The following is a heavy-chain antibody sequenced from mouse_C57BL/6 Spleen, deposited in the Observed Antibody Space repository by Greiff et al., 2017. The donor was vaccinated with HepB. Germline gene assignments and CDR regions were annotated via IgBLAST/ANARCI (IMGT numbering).Heavy chain of an antibody. Sequence: DVMLVESGGGLVKPGGSLKLSCAASGFTFSDYGMHWVRQAPEKGLEWVAYISSGSSTIYYADTVKGRFTISRDNAKNTLFLQMTSLRSEYTAMYYCARGVFAYWGEGTLVTVSA. CDR1: GFTFSDYG. CDR2: ISSGSSTI. J-gene: IGHJ3*01. CDR3: ARGVFAY. V-gene: IGHV5-17*01.